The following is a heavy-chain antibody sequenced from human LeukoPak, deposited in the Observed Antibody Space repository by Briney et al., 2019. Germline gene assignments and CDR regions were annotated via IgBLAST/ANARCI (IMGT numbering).Heavy chain of an antibody. CDR3: ARHAKAYGSSCDY. V-gene: IGHV5-10-1*01. Sequence: GESLKISCKGSGYSFTTYWISWVRQMPGKGLEWMGRIDPSDSYTNYSPSFQGHVTISADKSFSTAYLQWTSLKASDTAMYYCARHAKAYGSSCDYWGQGTLVTVSA. J-gene: IGHJ4*02. D-gene: IGHD6-13*01. CDR1: GYSFTTYW. CDR2: IDPSDSYT.